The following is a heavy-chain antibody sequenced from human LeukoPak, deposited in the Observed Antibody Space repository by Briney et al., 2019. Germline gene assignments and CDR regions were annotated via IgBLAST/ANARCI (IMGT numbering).Heavy chain of an antibody. Sequence: SETLSLTCTVSGGSISGYYWSWIRQPAGRGLEWIGRIYTSGSTDYNPSLESRATISVDTSKNQFSLELSSVTAADTAVYYCARVLGSSWYYFDYWGQGTLVTVSS. CDR3: ARVLGSSWYYFDY. D-gene: IGHD6-13*01. J-gene: IGHJ4*02. CDR2: IYTSGST. CDR1: GGSISGYY. V-gene: IGHV4-4*07.